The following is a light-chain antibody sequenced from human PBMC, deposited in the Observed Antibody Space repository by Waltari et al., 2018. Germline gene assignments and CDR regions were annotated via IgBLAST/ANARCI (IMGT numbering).Light chain of an antibody. CDR2: DGS. CDR1: NLGSAS. V-gene: IGLV3-21*02. CDR3: QVWDPSTDHVL. J-gene: IGLJ2*01. Sequence: SYVLTQPPSVSVAPGQTASIACGGDNLGSASVQWYQQKPGQAPVMVLFDGSDRPLGIPDRISGSKSGNTATLTISGIEAGDEAAYYCQVWDPSTDHVLFGGGTKLTVL.